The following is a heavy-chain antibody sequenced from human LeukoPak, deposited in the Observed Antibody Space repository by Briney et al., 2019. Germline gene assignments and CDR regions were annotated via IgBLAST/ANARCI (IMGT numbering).Heavy chain of an antibody. J-gene: IGHJ4*02. V-gene: IGHV3-48*03. CDR3: ALLAVASDFDY. D-gene: IGHD6-19*01. Sequence: PGGSLRLSCAVSGFPFSFYEMNWVRRAPGKGLEWVSNIGSSGTTIYYADSVKGRFSISRDNAKSSLYLHMNSLRVEDTAVYYCALLAVASDFDYWGQGALVTVSS. CDR1: GFPFSFYE. CDR2: IGSSGTTI.